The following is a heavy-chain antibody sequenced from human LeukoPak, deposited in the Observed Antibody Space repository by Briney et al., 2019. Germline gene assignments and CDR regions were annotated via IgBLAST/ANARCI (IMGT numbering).Heavy chain of an antibody. Sequence: PGRSLRLSCTASGFTFGDYAMSWVRQAPGKGLEWVGFIRSKAYGGTTEYAASVKGRFTISRDDSKSIAYPQMNSLKTEDAAVYYCTREIGGWFDPWGQGTLVTVSS. J-gene: IGHJ5*02. CDR1: GFTFGDYA. CDR2: IRSKAYGGTT. V-gene: IGHV3-49*04. D-gene: IGHD2/OR15-2a*01. CDR3: TREIGGWFDP.